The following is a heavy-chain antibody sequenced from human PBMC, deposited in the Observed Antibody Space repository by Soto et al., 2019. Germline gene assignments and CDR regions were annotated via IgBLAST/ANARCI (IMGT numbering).Heavy chain of an antibody. V-gene: IGHV1-69*06. CDR3: AREAYYYGSGTVSYYYGVDV. CDR2: IVPIFGTA. Sequence: ASVKISCKASGGTFSSYAISWVRQAPGQGLEWMGGIVPIFGTANYAQKFQGRVTITADKSTSTAYMELSSLRSEDTAVYYCAREAYYYGSGTVSYYYGVDVWGQGTTVTVSS. D-gene: IGHD3-10*01. J-gene: IGHJ6*02. CDR1: GGTFSSYA.